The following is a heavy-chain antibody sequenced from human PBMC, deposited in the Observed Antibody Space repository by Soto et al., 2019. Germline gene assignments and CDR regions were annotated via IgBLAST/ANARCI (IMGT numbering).Heavy chain of an antibody. Sequence: PSETLSLTCTVSGGSISSSSYYWGWIRQPPGKGLEWIGSIYYSGSTYYNPSLKSRATISVDTSKNQFSLKLSSVTAADTAVYYCARGRRQLVLFSYYYGMDVWGQGTTVTVSS. CDR1: GGSISSSSYY. CDR3: ARGRRQLVLFSYYYGMDV. D-gene: IGHD6-6*01. V-gene: IGHV4-39*07. CDR2: IYYSGST. J-gene: IGHJ6*02.